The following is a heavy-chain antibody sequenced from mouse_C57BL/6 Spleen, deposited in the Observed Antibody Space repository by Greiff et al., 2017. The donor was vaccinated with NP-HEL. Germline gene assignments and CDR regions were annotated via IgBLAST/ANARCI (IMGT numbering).Heavy chain of an antibody. CDR3: ARKDYSNLGWFAY. CDR1: GYAFTNYL. J-gene: IGHJ3*01. V-gene: IGHV1-54*01. CDR2: INPGSGGT. D-gene: IGHD2-5*01. Sequence: VQLQQSGAELVRPGTSVKVSCKASGYAFTNYLIEWVKQRPGQGLEWIGVINPGSGGTNYNEKLKGKATLTADKSSSTAYMQLSSLTSEDSAVYFCARKDYSNLGWFAYWGQGTLVTVSA.